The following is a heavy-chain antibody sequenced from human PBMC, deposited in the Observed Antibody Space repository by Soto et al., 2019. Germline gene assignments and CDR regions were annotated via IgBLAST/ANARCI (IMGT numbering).Heavy chain of an antibody. CDR2: IYPGDSDT. D-gene: IGHD6-13*01. J-gene: IGHJ6*03. CDR1: GYSFTSYW. V-gene: IGHV5-51*01. Sequence: GESLKISCKGSGYSFTSYWIGWVRQMPGKGLEWMGIIYPGDSDTRYSPSFQGQVTISADKSISTAYLQWSSLKASDTAMYYCARLPAAAGGNYYYYYYMDVWGKGTTVTVSS. CDR3: ARLPAAAGGNYYYYYYMDV.